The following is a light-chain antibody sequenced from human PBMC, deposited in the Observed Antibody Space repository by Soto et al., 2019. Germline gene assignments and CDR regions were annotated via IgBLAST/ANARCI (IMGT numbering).Light chain of an antibody. Sequence: EVVLTQSPGTLSLSPGEGATLSCRASQSVVTSYLAWYQQKYGQSPRLLIYGALYRAPGIPARFSGSGSGTDVARSSSSLESEYVAVYYSTFYGETMWTFGQRT. CDR1: QSVVTSY. J-gene: IGKJ1*01. CDR3: TFYGETMWT. V-gene: IGKV3-20*01. CDR2: GAL.